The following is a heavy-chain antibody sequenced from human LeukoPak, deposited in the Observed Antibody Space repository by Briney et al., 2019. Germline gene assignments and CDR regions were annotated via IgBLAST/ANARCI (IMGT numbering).Heavy chain of an antibody. D-gene: IGHD5-18*01. V-gene: IGHV3-9*01. CDR3: AKTSRGYSYGSYYYYGMDV. CDR2: ISWNSGSI. Sequence: GRSLRLSCAASGFTFDDYAMHWVRQAPGKGLEWVSGISWNSGSIDYGDCVKGRFTISRENDKKSMYLQMNSLSAVDTALYYCAKTSRGYSYGSYYYYGMDVWGQGTTVTVSS. J-gene: IGHJ6*02. CDR1: GFTFDDYA.